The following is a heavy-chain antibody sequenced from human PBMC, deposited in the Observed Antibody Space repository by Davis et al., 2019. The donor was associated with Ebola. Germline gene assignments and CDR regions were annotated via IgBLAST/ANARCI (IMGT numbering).Heavy chain of an antibody. V-gene: IGHV3-9*01. D-gene: IGHD5-24*01. CDR3: VKDRQKDGFNLLDALDV. Sequence: SLKISCAASGFLFDDYVMHWVRRAPGKGLEWISGLNGQSDSLGYADSVKGRFSISRDNAKNSLFLQMNSLSPEDTALYYCVKDRQKDGFNLLDALDVWGQGTMVTVS. CDR1: GFLFDDYV. J-gene: IGHJ3*01. CDR2: LNGQSDSL.